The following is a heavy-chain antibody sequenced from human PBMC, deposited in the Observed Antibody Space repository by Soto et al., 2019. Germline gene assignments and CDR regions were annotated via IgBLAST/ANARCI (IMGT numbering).Heavy chain of an antibody. J-gene: IGHJ4*02. CDR3: ARDPSPDSSGWYYLDS. D-gene: IGHD6-19*01. Sequence: EVQLVESGGGLVQPGGSLRLSCAASGFTFSTYNMNWVRQAPGKGPEWVSYIGRSGTPVYYADSVKGRFTISRDNAKDSLYLQMNSLRDEDTALYFCARDPSPDSSGWYYLDSWGQGTLVTVSS. CDR1: GFTFSTYN. V-gene: IGHV3-48*02. CDR2: IGRSGTPV.